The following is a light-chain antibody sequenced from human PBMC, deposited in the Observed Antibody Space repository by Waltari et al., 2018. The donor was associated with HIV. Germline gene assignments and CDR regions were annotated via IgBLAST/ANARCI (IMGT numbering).Light chain of an antibody. Sequence: DIVLTQSPLSLPVTPGEPASISCRSSQSLLHSNGNTYLDWYVQKPGQSPQVMIYLGSYRASGVPDRFSGSGSGTDFTLKISTVEADDVGVYYCMTALQIPYTFGQGTKLEIK. CDR1: QSLLHSNGNTY. CDR3: MTALQIPYT. V-gene: IGKV2-28*01. CDR2: LGS. J-gene: IGKJ2*01.